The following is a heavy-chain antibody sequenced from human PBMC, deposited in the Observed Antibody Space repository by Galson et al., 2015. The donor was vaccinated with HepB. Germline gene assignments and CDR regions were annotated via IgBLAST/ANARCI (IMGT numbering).Heavy chain of an antibody. V-gene: IGHV3-11*03. J-gene: IGHJ3*02. Sequence: SLRLSCAASGFTFSDYYMSWIRQAPGKGLEWVSYISSSSSYTNYADSVKGRFTISRDNAKNSLYLQMNSLRAEDTAVYYCASSSVVPAAPAGFDIWGQGTMVTVSS. CDR2: ISSSSSYT. D-gene: IGHD2-2*01. CDR3: ASSSVVPAAPAGFDI. CDR1: GFTFSDYY.